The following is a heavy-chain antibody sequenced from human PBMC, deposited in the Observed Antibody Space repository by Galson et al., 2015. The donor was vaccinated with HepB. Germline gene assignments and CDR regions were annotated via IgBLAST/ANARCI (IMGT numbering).Heavy chain of an antibody. CDR1: GYTFTGYY. V-gene: IGHV1-2*06. D-gene: IGHD1-26*01. Sequence: SVKVSCKASGYTFTGYYMHWVRQAPGQGLEWMGRINPNSGGTNYAQKFQGRVTMTRDTSISTAYMELSRLRSDDTAVYYCARSGMERWELLVDYWGQGTLVTVSS. J-gene: IGHJ4*02. CDR3: ARSGMERWELLVDY. CDR2: INPNSGGT.